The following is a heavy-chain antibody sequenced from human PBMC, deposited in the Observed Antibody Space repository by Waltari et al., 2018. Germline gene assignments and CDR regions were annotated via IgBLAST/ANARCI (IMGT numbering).Heavy chain of an antibody. J-gene: IGHJ4*02. V-gene: IGHV3-30*03. D-gene: IGHD2-15*01. Sequence: QVRLAESGGRMVQSGGSLRLSCEASGFTFSRHGLHWVRQAPGKGLELVAFITYDGSRKFYADSVKGRFTISRDNSNDILFLDMNNLRRDDTAVYFCARGSAGKPLDNWGQGALVTVSS. CDR1: GFTFSRHG. CDR3: ARGSAGKPLDN. CDR2: ITYDGSRK.